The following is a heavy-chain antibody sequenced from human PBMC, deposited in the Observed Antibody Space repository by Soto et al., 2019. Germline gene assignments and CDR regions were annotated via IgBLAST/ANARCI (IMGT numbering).Heavy chain of an antibody. CDR3: AKNLGYSSSWFLPPDY. CDR1: GFTFSSYA. V-gene: IGHV3-23*01. D-gene: IGHD6-13*01. J-gene: IGHJ4*02. CDR2: ISGSGGST. Sequence: PGGSLRLSCAASGFTFSSYAMSWVRQAPGKGLEWVSAISGSGGSTYYAESVKGRFTISRENSKNTLYLQMNSLRAEDTAVYYCAKNLGYSSSWFLPPDYWGQGTLVTVPQ.